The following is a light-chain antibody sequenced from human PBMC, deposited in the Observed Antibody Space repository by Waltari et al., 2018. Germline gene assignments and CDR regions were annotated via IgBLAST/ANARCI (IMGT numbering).Light chain of an antibody. CDR1: QSVSTF. J-gene: IGKJ4*01. Sequence: EIVLTQSPATLSLSPGERATLSCRASQSVSTFLAWYQQKPGQAPRLLIYHASTRATGIPARFSGSGSGTDFTLTISSLEPEDFAVYYCQQRRSWPPLTFGGGTKVEIK. CDR3: QQRRSWPPLT. CDR2: HAS. V-gene: IGKV3-11*01.